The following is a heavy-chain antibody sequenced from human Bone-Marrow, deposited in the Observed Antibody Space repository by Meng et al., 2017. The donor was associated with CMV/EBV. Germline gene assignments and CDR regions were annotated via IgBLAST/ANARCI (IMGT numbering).Heavy chain of an antibody. Sequence: GSLRLSCTVSGYSISSGYYWGWIRQPPGKGLEWIGSIYHSGSTYYNPSLKSRVTISVDTSKNQFSLKLSSVTAADTAVYYCARGLYDYVWGSYRYWGHGTLVTVSS. V-gene: IGHV4-38-2*02. CDR1: GYSISSGYY. J-gene: IGHJ4*01. D-gene: IGHD3-16*02. CDR2: IYHSGST. CDR3: ARGLYDYVWGSYRY.